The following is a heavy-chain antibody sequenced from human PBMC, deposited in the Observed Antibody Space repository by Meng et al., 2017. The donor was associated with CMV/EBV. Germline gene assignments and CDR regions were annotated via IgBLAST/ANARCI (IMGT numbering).Heavy chain of an antibody. V-gene: IGHV1-2*02. J-gene: IGHJ4*02. CDR3: ARDHGIAAAGGLY. CDR2: INPNSGGK. CDR1: GYTFTGYY. Sequence: ASVKVSCKASGYTFTGYYMHWVRQAPGQGLEWMGWINPNSGGKNYAQKFQGRVTMTRDTSISTAYMELSRLRSDDTAVYYCARDHGIAAAGGLYWGQGTLVTVSS. D-gene: IGHD6-13*01.